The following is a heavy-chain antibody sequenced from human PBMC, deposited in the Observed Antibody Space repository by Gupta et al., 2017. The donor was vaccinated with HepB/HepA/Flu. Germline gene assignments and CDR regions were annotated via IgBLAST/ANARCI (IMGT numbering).Heavy chain of an antibody. J-gene: IGHJ5*02. CDR3: ARRSYSSGYYYVNWFDP. CDR1: GGSFSGYY. V-gene: IGHV4-34*01. D-gene: IGHD3-22*01. Sequence: QVQLQQWGAGLLKPSETLSLTCAVYGGSFSGYYWSWIRQPPGKGLEWIGEINHSGGTNYNPSLKSRVTISVDTSKNQFSLKLSSVTAADTAVYYCARRSYSSGYYYVNWFDPWGQGTLVTVSS. CDR2: INHSGGT.